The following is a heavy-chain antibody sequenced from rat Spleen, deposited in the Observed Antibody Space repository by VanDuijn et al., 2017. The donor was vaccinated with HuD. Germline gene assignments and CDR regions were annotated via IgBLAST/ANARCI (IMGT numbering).Heavy chain of an antibody. V-gene: IGHV3-3*01. J-gene: IGHJ3*01. CDR3: ARSDGTHYYLPFAN. CDR1: GFSITSAYR. D-gene: IGHD1-12*02. CDR2: VNSAGTP. Sequence: EVQLQESGPGLVKPSQSLSLTCSVTGFSITSAYRWNWIRKFPGHKLEWMGYVNSAGTPNYNPPLKSRISITRDTSKNQFFLQVNSVTTEDTATYYCARSDGTHYYLPFANWGQGTLVTVSS.